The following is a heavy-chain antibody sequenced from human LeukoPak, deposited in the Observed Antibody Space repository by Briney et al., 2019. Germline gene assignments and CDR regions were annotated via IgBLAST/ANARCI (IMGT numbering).Heavy chain of an antibody. D-gene: IGHD1-26*01. J-gene: IGHJ4*02. V-gene: IGHV3-30-3*01. CDR2: ISYDGGDK. Sequence: PGGSLRLSCVASGFTFSTYAMHWVRQAPGKGLEWVALISYDGGDKYYADSVKGRFTISRDNSKNTLFLQMNSLRAEDTAVYYCAREKSGSNAAFDYWGQGTLVTVSS. CDR3: AREKSGSNAAFDY. CDR1: GFTFSTYA.